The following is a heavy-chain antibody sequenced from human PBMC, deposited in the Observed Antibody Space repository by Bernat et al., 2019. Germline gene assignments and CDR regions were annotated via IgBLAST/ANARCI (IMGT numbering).Heavy chain of an antibody. CDR1: GFPFSSYS. J-gene: IGHJ2*01. D-gene: IGHD7-27*01. CDR3: ARAGDHGDWYFDL. V-gene: IGHV3-21*01. CDR2: ISSSSSYI. Sequence: EVQLVESGGGLVKSGGSLRLSCSASGFPFSSYSMNWFRQPPGKGLEWVSSISSSSSYIYYADSVKGRFTISRDNAKNSLYLQMNSLRAEDTAVYYCARAGDHGDWYFDLWGRGTLVTVSS.